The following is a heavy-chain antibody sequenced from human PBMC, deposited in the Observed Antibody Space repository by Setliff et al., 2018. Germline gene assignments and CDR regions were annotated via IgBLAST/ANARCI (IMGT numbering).Heavy chain of an antibody. CDR2: TTPIFTTA. CDR1: RGTFSNYA. Sequence: VASVKVSCKTSRGTFSNYAISWVRQAPGQGLEWMGGTTPIFTTANYAQKFQGRVTITADESTSTAYMELSSLKSEDTAVYYCARVYNPLYHNWFDPWGQGTQVTVS. CDR3: ARVYNPLYHNWFDP. V-gene: IGHV1-69*13. D-gene: IGHD1-1*01. J-gene: IGHJ5*02.